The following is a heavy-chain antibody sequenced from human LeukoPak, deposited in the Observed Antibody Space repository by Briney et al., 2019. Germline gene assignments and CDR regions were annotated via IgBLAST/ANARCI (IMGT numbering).Heavy chain of an antibody. D-gene: IGHD4-23*01. V-gene: IGHV3-30*02. J-gene: IGHJ6*03. CDR2: IRYDGSNK. CDR1: GFTFSSYG. Sequence: GGSLRLSCAASGFTFSSYGMHWVRQAPGKGLEWVAFIRYDGSNKYYADSVKGRFTISRDNSKNTLYLQMNSLRAEDTAVYYCARSRLGVVTPVTTEHYYYMDVWGKGTTVTVSS. CDR3: ARSRLGVVTPVTTEHYYYMDV.